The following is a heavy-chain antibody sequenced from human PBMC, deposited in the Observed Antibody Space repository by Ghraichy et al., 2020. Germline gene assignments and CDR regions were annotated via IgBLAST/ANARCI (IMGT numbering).Heavy chain of an antibody. D-gene: IGHD2-2*01. CDR1: GFTFSTYT. Sequence: GGSLRLSCAASGFTFSTYTMHWVRQAPGKGLEWVSSISSTSNYIYYADSVKGRFTISRDNAKNSLCLQMNSLRAEDTAVYYCARVVVPAASFYFYYMDVWGKGTTVTVSS. CDR3: ARVVVPAASFYFYYMDV. CDR2: ISSTSNYI. V-gene: IGHV3-21*01. J-gene: IGHJ6*03.